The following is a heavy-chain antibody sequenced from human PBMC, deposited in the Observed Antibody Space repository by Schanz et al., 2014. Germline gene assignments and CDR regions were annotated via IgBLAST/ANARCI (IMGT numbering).Heavy chain of an antibody. V-gene: IGHV3-23*01. D-gene: IGHD1-1*01. Sequence: EVQLLESGGTLVRPGGSLRLSCAASGFTFSSYAMSWVRQAPGKGLEWVSAISASGGGTYYADSVKGRFTISRDNSKNTRYLQMNMLRAEHTAVYNGAKVRESRGWRAEYMDEWGQGTMXTVAS. CDR1: GFTFSSYA. CDR3: AKVRESRGWRAEYMDE. J-gene: IGHJ4*02. CDR2: ISASGGGT.